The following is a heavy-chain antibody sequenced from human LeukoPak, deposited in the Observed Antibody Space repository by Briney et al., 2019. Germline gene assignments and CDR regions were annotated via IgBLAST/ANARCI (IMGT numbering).Heavy chain of an antibody. V-gene: IGHV4-31*03. CDR3: ARDYCTGGSCPTHYYYGLDV. D-gene: IGHD2-15*01. CDR1: GGSVSSGGYY. J-gene: IGHJ6*02. CDR2: ISYSGST. Sequence: SETLSLTCTVSGGSVSSGGYYWSWIRQHPGKGLEWIGYISYSGSTYYIPSFKSRITISIDTSKNQFSLKLSSVTAADTAVYYCARDYCTGGSCPTHYYYGLDVWGQGTTVTVSS.